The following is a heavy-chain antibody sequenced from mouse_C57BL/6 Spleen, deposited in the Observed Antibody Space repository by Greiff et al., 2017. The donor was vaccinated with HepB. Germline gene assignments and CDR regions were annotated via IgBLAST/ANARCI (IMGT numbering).Heavy chain of an antibody. CDR2: IDPSDSYT. V-gene: IGHV1-69*01. Sequence: QVQLKQPGAELVMPGASVKLSCKASGYTFTSYWMHWVKQRPGQGLEWIGEIDPSDSYTNYNQKFKGKSTLTVDKSSSTAYMQLSSLTSEDSAVYYCARWRNWDVDYWGQGTTLTVSS. J-gene: IGHJ2*01. CDR3: ARWRNWDVDY. D-gene: IGHD4-1*01. CDR1: GYTFTSYW.